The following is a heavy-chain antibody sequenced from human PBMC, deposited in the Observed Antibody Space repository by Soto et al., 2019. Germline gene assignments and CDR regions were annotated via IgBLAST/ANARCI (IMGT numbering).Heavy chain of an antibody. CDR3: ASHYDMWSGYIPPVDY. J-gene: IGHJ4*02. CDR2: IATSGTKI. Sequence: QVQLVESGGDLVKPGGSLRLSCAASGYTFSDYYMSWIRQDTGKGLEWIAYIATSGTKIYYADSVKGRFTITRDNAKNSLYLEMNSLRDEDTAVYYCASHYDMWSGYIPPVDYWGQGTLVTVSS. D-gene: IGHD3-3*01. CDR1: GYTFSDYY. V-gene: IGHV3-11*01.